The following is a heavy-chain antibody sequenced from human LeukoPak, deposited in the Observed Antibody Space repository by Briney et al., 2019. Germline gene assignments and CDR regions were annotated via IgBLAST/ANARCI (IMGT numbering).Heavy chain of an antibody. D-gene: IGHD3-10*01. CDR3: AKDYQRGPWFGEFTYYFDY. V-gene: IGHV3-23*01. CDR2: ISGSGGST. CDR1: GFTFSSYA. J-gene: IGHJ4*02. Sequence: TGGSPRLSCAASGFTFSSYAMSWVRQAPGKGLEWVSAISGSGGSTYYADSVKGRFTISRDNSKNTLYLQMNSLRAEDTAVYYCAKDYQRGPWFGEFTYYFDYWGQGTLVTVSS.